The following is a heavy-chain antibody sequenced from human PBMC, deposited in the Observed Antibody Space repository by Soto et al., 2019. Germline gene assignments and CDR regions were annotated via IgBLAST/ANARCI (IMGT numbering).Heavy chain of an antibody. CDR1: GYTFTSYG. Sequence: ASVKVSRKASGYTFTSYGISWVRQAPGQGLEWMGWISAYNGNTNYAQKLQGRVTMTTDTSASTAYMELSSLRSEDTAVYYCARPVSAIRQSPSTSSHFWCQG. V-gene: IGHV1-18*01. CDR3: ARPVSAIRQSPSTSSHF. J-gene: IGHJ4*02. CDR2: ISAYNGNT.